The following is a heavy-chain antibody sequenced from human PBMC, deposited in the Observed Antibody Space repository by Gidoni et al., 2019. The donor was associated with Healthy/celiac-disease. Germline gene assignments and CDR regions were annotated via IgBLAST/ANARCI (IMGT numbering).Heavy chain of an antibody. CDR1: GFTFSSYG. D-gene: IGHD6-19*01. J-gene: IGHJ6*02. Sequence: QVQLVESGGGVVQPGRSLRLPCAASGFTFSSYGMHWVRQAPGKGLEWVAVISYDGSNKYYADSVKGRFTISRDNSKNTLYLQMNSLRAEDTAVYYCAKDLWQLIAVAGPGMDVWGQGTTVTVSS. CDR2: ISYDGSNK. CDR3: AKDLWQLIAVAGPGMDV. V-gene: IGHV3-30*18.